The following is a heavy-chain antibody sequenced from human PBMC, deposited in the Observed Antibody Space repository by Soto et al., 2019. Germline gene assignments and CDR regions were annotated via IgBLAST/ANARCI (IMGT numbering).Heavy chain of an antibody. D-gene: IGHD3-10*01. CDR3: ARGGYYGSGSYDNVRYYYGMDG. Sequence: ASVKVSCKASGYAFTGYYMHWVRQAPGQGLEWMGWINPNSGGTNYAQKFQGWVTMTRDTSISTAYMELSRLRSDDTAVYYCARGGYYGSGSYDNVRYYYGMDGWGQGITVTVAS. V-gene: IGHV1-2*04. CDR1: GYAFTGYY. CDR2: INPNSGGT. J-gene: IGHJ6*02.